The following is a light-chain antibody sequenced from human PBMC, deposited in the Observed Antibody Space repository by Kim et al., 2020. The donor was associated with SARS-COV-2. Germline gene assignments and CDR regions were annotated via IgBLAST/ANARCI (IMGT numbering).Light chain of an antibody. CDR3: QQYNSYSET. J-gene: IGKJ1*01. Sequence: ASVGDRFTITCRASQSISSWLAWYQQNPGKAPKLLIYDASSLESGVPSRFSGSGSETEFTLTISSLQPDYFATYYCQQYNSYSETFGQGTKVDIK. V-gene: IGKV1-5*01. CDR1: QSISSW. CDR2: DAS.